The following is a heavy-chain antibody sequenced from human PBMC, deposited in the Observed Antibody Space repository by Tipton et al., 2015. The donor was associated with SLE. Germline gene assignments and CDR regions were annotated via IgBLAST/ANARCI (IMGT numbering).Heavy chain of an antibody. J-gene: IGHJ6*02. CDR3: AKDQAVAVDGMDV. Sequence: RLSCAASGFTFSSYWMSWVRQAPGKGLEWVANIKQDGSEKYYADSVKGRFTISRDNSKNTLYLQMNSLRAEDTAVYYCAKDQAVAVDGMDVWGQGTTVTVSS. V-gene: IGHV3-7*04. CDR1: GFTFSSYW. CDR2: IKQDGSEK. D-gene: IGHD6-19*01.